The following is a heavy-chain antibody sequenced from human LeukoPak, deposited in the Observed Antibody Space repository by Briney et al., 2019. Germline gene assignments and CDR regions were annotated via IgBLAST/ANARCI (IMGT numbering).Heavy chain of an antibody. Sequence: SETLSLTCAVSGGSISRCDWSWIRQPPGKGLEWIGYIYYSGSTNYNPSLKSRVTISVDTSKNQFSLKLSSVTAAYTVVYYSEKTAYEILTGHYWFFDLWGRGTLVTVPS. D-gene: IGHD3-9*01. V-gene: IGHV4-59*01. CDR3: EKTAYEILTGHYWFFDL. CDR1: GGSISRCD. J-gene: IGHJ2*01. CDR2: IYYSGST.